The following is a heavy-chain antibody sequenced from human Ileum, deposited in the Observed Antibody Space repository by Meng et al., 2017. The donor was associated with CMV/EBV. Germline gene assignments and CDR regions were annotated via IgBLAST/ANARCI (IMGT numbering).Heavy chain of an antibody. V-gene: IGHV4-30-2*01. J-gene: IGHJ4*02. Sequence: LTGAVSGDSVSGGGYSWSWIRQPPGKGLEWIAYITHSGSINYNPSLKSRVTISLDKSKNQFSLNLSSATAADTAVYYCARERALNFDYWGQGTLVTVSS. CDR3: ARERALNFDY. CDR1: GDSVSGGGYS. CDR2: ITHSGSI.